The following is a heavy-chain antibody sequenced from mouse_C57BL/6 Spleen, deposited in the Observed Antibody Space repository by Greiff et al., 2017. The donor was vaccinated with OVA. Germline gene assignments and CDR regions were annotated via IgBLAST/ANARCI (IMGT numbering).Heavy chain of an antibody. J-gene: IGHJ1*03. CDR1: GFNIKDYY. CDR3: ARSYYYGSPFLYFDV. V-gene: IGHV14-2*01. D-gene: IGHD1-1*01. Sequence: EVQLQQSGAELVKPGASVKLSCTASGFNIKDYYMHWVKQRTEQGLEWIGRIDPEDGETTYAPKLQGKATITADTSSNTAYLQLSSLTSEDTAVYYCARSYYYGSPFLYFDVWGTGTTVTVSS. CDR2: IDPEDGET.